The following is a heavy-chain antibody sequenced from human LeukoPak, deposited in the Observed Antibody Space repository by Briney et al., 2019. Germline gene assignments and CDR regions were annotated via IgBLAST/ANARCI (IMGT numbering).Heavy chain of an antibody. V-gene: IGHV4-59*01. Sequence: SETLSLTCTVSGGSTSSYYWSWIRQPPGKGLEWIGYIYYSGSTNYNPSLKSRVTISVDTSKNQFSLKLSSVTAADTAVYYCARVGDYGGSPYFDYWGQGTLVTVSS. D-gene: IGHD4-23*01. CDR2: IYYSGST. CDR1: GGSTSSYY. J-gene: IGHJ4*02. CDR3: ARVGDYGGSPYFDY.